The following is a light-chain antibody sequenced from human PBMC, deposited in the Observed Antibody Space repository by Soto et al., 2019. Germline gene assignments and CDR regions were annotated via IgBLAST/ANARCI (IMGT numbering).Light chain of an antibody. V-gene: IGKV3-20*01. Sequence: EIVLTQSPGTLSLSPADRATLSCRASETVTGKYLAWYQQKVGQAPRLLIFAASNRATGIPDRFSGSGSGTDFTLTISSLQSEDFAVYFCQQYHTWSAFGRGTRVEIK. CDR2: AAS. CDR1: ETVTGKY. J-gene: IGKJ4*02. CDR3: QQYHTWSA.